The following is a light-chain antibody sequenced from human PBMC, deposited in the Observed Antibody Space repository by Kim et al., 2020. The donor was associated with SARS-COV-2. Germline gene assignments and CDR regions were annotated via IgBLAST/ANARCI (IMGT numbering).Light chain of an antibody. V-gene: IGLV1-47*02. Sequence: QSVLTQPPSASGTPGQRVTISCSGSSSNIGSNYVYWYQQVPGTAPKLLIYNNDQRPSGVPDRFSASKSGTSASLAISGLRSEDESDFYCATWDDSLSGPVFGGGTQLTVL. J-gene: IGLJ2*01. CDR3: ATWDDSLSGPV. CDR2: NND. CDR1: SSNIGSNY.